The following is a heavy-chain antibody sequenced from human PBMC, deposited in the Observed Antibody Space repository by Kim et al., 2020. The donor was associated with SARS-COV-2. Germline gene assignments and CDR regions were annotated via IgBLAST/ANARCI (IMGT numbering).Heavy chain of an antibody. V-gene: IGHV1-2*06. CDR3: ARAAWGSGRGGYYMDV. Sequence: ASVKVSCKASGYTFTGYYMHWVRQAPGQGLEWMGRINPNSGGTNYAQKFQGRVTMTRDTFISTAYMELSRLRSDDTAVYYCARAAWGSGRGGYYMDVWGKGTTVTVSS. CDR1: GYTFTGYY. CDR2: INPNSGGT. D-gene: IGHD6-19*01. J-gene: IGHJ6*03.